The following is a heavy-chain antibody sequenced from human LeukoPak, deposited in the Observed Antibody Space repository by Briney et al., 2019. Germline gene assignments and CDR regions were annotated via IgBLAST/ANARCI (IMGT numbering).Heavy chain of an antibody. Sequence: ASETLSLTCTASGDSISSGGYYWSWIRQHPGKGLEWIGYIYYSGTTYYNPSLKSRVTISVDTSKNQFSLKLSSVTAADTAVYYCARVGYSSNWGNFDYWGQGTLVTVSP. CDR3: ARVGYSSNWGNFDY. J-gene: IGHJ4*02. D-gene: IGHD6-13*01. CDR2: IYYSGTT. V-gene: IGHV4-31*03. CDR1: GDSISSGGYY.